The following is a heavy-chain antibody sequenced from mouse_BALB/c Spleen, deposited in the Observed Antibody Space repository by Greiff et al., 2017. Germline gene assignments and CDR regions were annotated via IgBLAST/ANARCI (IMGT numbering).Heavy chain of an antibody. CDR2: IYPSDSYT. CDR1: GYTFTSYW. J-gene: IGHJ4*01. V-gene: IGHV1-69*02. D-gene: IGHD2-4*01. Sequence: QVQLQQPGAELVRPGASVKLSCKASGYTFTSYWINWVKQRPGQGLEWIGNIYPSDSYTNYNQKFKDKATLTVDKSSSTAYMQLSSPTSEDSAVYYCTRARATMITTGAMDYWGQGTSVTVSS. CDR3: TRARATMITTGAMDY.